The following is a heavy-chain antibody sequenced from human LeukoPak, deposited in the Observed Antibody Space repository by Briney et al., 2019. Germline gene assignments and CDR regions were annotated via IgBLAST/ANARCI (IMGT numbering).Heavy chain of an antibody. CDR3: ARGETVYGGAIVY. CDR2: ISPSGGST. D-gene: IGHD3-16*02. CDR1: GYTFTSNY. V-gene: IGHV1-46*01. J-gene: IGHJ4*02. Sequence: ASVKVSCKASGYTFTSNYMHWVRQAPGQGPEWMGVISPSGGSTTYAQKFQGRVTLTRDMSTSTDYLELSSLRSEDTAVYYCARGETVYGGAIVYWGQGTLVTVSS.